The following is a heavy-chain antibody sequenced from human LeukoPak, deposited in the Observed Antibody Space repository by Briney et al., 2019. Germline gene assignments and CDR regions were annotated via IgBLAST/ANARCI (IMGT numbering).Heavy chain of an antibody. D-gene: IGHD3-10*01. J-gene: IGHJ4*02. CDR3: ASPGVSDF. CDR1: GFTFSSYA. Sequence: PGGSLRLSCAASGFTFSSYAMSWVRQAPGKGLEWVAVISYEGSIKTYAESVKGRFTSSRDNSKNTLYLQMSSLRTEDTAVYYCASPGVSDFWGQGTLVTVSS. V-gene: IGHV3-30*04. CDR2: ISYEGSIK.